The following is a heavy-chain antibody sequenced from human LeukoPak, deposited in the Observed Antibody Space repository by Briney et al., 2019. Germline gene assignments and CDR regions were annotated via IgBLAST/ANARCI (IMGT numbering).Heavy chain of an antibody. CDR3: ARDGRGIMYYMDV. CDR1: GFTFSNYW. J-gene: IGHJ6*03. V-gene: IGHV3-7*01. CDR2: IKQDRSEK. Sequence: PGGSLRLSCAASGFTFSNYWMSWVRQAPGKGLEWVANIKQDRSEKYVDSVKGRFTISRDNAKNSLYLQMNSLRAEDTAVYHCARDGRGIMYYMDVWGKGTTVTISS. D-gene: IGHD3-10*01.